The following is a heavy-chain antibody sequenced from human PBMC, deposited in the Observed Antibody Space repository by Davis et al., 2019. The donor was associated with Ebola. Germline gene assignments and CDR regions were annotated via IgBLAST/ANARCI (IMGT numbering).Heavy chain of an antibody. CDR1: GDSISSGSYY. V-gene: IGHV4-61*09. CDR3: ARDRHDSGAFGF. D-gene: IGHD3-22*01. Sequence: SETLSLTCTVSGDSISSGSYYWSWIRQSAGKGLEWVGHIYTRGSTNYNPSLKSRVTISVDTSKNQFSLKLTSVTAADTAIYFCARDRHDSGAFGFWGQGTLVTVSS. CDR2: IYTRGST. J-gene: IGHJ4*02.